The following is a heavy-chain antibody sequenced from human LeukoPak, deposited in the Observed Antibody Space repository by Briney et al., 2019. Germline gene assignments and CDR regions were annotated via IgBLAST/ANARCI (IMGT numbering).Heavy chain of an antibody. CDR3: ARSLSPEWFYSVDY. CDR1: GFTFSSYS. V-gene: IGHV3-21*01. D-gene: IGHD3-3*01. J-gene: IGHJ4*02. CDR2: ISSSSSYI. Sequence: GGSLRLSCAASGFTFSSYSMNWVRQAPGKGLEWVSSISSSSSYIYYADSVKGRFTISRDNAKNSLYLQMNSLRAEDTAVYYCARSLSPEWFYSVDYWGQGTLVTVSS.